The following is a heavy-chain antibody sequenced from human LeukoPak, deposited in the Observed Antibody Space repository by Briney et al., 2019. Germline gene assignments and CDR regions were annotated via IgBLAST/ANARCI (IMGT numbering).Heavy chain of an antibody. J-gene: IGHJ4*02. Sequence: PSETLSLTCTVSGGSIGSYYWSWIRQPPGKGLEWIGYFYYSGSTSYNPSLKSRVTISVDTSKNQFSLKLTSVTAADTAVYYCARQTGTVTTPFDYWGQGTLVTVSS. CDR2: FYYSGST. V-gene: IGHV4-59*08. CDR3: ARQTGTVTTPFDY. CDR1: GGSIGSYY. D-gene: IGHD4-17*01.